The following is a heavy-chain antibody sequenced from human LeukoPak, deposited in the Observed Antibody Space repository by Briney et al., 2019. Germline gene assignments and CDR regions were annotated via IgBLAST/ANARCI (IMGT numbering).Heavy chain of an antibody. J-gene: IGHJ6*02. D-gene: IGHD3-3*01. CDR2: ISAYNGNT. CDR3: ARGERRITIFGVVNKGMDV. V-gene: IGHV1-18*01. CDR1: GYTFTSYG. Sequence: ASVKVSCKASGYTFTSYGISWVRQAPGLGLEWMGWISAYNGNTNYAQKLQGRVTMTTDTSTSTAYMELRSLRSDDTAVYYCARGERRITIFGVVNKGMDVWGQGTTVTVSS.